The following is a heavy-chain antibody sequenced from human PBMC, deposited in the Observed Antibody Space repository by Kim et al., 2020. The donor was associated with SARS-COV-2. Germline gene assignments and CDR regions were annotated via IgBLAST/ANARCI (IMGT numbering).Heavy chain of an antibody. J-gene: IGHJ4*02. CDR2: ISWNSGSI. V-gene: IGHV3-9*01. CDR3: AKGTDYYDSSGQIFDY. CDR1: GFTFGDYA. Sequence: GGSLRLSCAASGFTFGDYAMHWVRQAPGKGLEWVSGISWNSGSIGYADSVRGRFTISRDNAKNSLYLQMNSLRAEDTALYYCAKGTDYYDSSGQIFDYWGQGTLVTVSS. D-gene: IGHD3-22*01.